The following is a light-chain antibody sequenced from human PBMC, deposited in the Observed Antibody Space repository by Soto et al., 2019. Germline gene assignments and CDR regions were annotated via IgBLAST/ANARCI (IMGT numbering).Light chain of an antibody. CDR1: QRVFYSTNNKTY. V-gene: IGKV4-1*01. J-gene: IGKJ2*03. Sequence: DVVMTQSPDSLAVSLGERATINCKSSQRVFYSTNNKTYLAWYQHKSGQPPKLLIYWASVREFGVPDRFSGSGSGTRFSLTISSLQAEDVAVYYCHQYYSTPYSFGQGTYLEI. CDR3: HQYYSTPYS. CDR2: WAS.